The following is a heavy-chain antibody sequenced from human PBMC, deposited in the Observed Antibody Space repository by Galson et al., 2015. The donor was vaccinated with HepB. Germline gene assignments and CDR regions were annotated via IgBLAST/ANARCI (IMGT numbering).Heavy chain of an antibody. CDR1: GFTFDDYA. Sequence: SLRLSCAASGFTFDDYAMHWVRQAPGKGLEWVSGISWNSGSIGYADSVKGRFTISRDNAKNSLYLQMNSLRAVDTALYYCAKALYTMVRGVIDAFDIWGQGTMVTVSS. D-gene: IGHD3-10*01. CDR2: ISWNSGSI. J-gene: IGHJ3*02. CDR3: AKALYTMVRGVIDAFDI. V-gene: IGHV3-9*01.